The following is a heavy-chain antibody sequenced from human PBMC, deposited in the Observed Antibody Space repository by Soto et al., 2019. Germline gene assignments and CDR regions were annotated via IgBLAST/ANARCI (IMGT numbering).Heavy chain of an antibody. Sequence: SETLSLTCAVSGDSIIGIYHWAWIRQSPGRGLGWIASIYHTGTTYYTPSLESRVTISVDTSKNQFSLRLSSVTAADTAVYYCVGQRTTVLTQALFDSWGQGTLVTVSS. V-gene: IGHV4-38-2*01. D-gene: IGHD4-17*01. CDR2: IYHTGTT. J-gene: IGHJ4*02. CDR3: VGQRTTVLTQALFDS. CDR1: GDSIIGIYH.